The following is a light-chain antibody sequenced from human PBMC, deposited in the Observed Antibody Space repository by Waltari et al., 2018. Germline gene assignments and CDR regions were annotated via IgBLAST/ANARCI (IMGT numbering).Light chain of an antibody. CDR1: NIGSSS. Sequence: SYAPTQPPSVSVAPGTTARITCGGDNIGSSSVHWYQQKPGQAPVLVIFYDSDRPSGIPERFSGSNSGNTATLTISSVEAGDEAKYYCHVWHPDMDPGVFGPGTEVSV. J-gene: IGLJ1*01. CDR3: HVWHPDMDPGV. CDR2: YDS. V-gene: IGLV3-21*04.